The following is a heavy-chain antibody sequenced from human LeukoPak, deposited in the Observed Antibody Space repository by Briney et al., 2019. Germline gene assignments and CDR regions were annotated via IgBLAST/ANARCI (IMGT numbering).Heavy chain of an antibody. Sequence: SETLSLTCTVSGGSISSSSYYWGWIRQPPGKGLEWIGSIYYSGSTYYNPSLKSRVTISVDTSKNQFSLKLSSVTAADTAVYYCARDYVGRFDPWGQGTLVTVSS. J-gene: IGHJ5*02. CDR1: GGSISSSSYY. CDR3: ARDYVGRFDP. V-gene: IGHV4-39*07. D-gene: IGHD2-15*01. CDR2: IYYSGST.